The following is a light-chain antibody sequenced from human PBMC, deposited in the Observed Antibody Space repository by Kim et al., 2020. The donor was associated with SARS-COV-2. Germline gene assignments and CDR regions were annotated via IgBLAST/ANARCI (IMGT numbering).Light chain of an antibody. V-gene: IGLV1-51*01. CDR3: GTWDSSLSAVV. J-gene: IGLJ2*01. CDR1: SSNIGNNY. Sequence: GQKVTISCSGSSSNIGNNYVSWYQQLPGTAPKLLIYDNNKRPSGIPDRFSGSKSGTSATLGITGLQAGDEADYYCGTWDSSLSAVVFGGGTKLTVL. CDR2: DNN.